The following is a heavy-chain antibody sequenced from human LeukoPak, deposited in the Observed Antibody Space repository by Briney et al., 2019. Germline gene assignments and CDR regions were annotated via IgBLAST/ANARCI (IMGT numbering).Heavy chain of an antibody. Sequence: GGSLRLSCAASGFTFSSYSMNWVRQAPGKGLEWVSSISSSSSYIYYADSVKGRFTISRDNAKNSLYLQMNSLRAEDTAVYYCARESGYYYDSSGVNWFDPWGQGTLATVSS. CDR1: GFTFSSYS. V-gene: IGHV3-21*01. CDR3: ARESGYYYDSSGVNWFDP. CDR2: ISSSSSYI. J-gene: IGHJ5*02. D-gene: IGHD3-22*01.